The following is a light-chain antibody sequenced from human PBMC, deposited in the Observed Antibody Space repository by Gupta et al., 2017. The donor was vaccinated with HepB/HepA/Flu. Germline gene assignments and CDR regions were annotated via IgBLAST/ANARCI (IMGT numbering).Light chain of an antibody. CDR2: SRN. V-gene: IGLV1-40*01. J-gene: IGLJ3*02. CDR3: QSYDSSLRGWL. CDR1: GSNIGAGYD. Sequence: QSVLTQPPSMSGAPGPTVTTSCTVSGSNIGAGYDVHWYQQLPGTAPKVVIYSRNNRPTGVPDRFSGSKSGTSASLAITGLQAEDEADYYCQSYDSSLRGWLFGGGTKLTV.